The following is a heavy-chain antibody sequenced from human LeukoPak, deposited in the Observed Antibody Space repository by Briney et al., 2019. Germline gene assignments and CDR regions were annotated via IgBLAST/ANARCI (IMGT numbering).Heavy chain of an antibody. CDR3: ASPRSGDRGGYHDPCDI. CDR2: INSDGTR. V-gene: IGHV3-74*01. D-gene: IGHD3-22*01. CDR1: GFTFNNSW. J-gene: IGHJ3*02. Sequence: GGSLRLSCAGSGFTFNNSWMHWVRQAPGKGLVWVSRINSDGTRSYADSVKGRFTISRDNAKNTLFLQMSSLRVEDTAVYFCASPRSGDRGGYHDPCDIWGQGTMVTVSS.